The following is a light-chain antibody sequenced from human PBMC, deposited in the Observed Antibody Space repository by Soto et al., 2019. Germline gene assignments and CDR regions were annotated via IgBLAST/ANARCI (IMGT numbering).Light chain of an antibody. CDR2: GAS. Sequence: EIVFTQSPGTLSLSPGERATLSCSASQSVSSNYLAWYQQKPGQAPKLLIYGASSGATGIPDRFSGSGSGTDFTLTISRLEPEDFAVYYCQQYGSSPRTFGQGTKVDIK. J-gene: IGKJ1*01. CDR3: QQYGSSPRT. CDR1: QSVSSNY. V-gene: IGKV3-20*01.